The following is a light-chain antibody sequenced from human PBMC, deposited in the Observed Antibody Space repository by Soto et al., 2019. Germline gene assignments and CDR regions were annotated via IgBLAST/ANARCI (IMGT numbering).Light chain of an antibody. CDR2: DAS. CDR1: QSISSW. V-gene: IGKV1-5*01. J-gene: IGKJ1*01. Sequence: DIQMTQSPSTLSASVGDRVTITCRASQSISSWLARYQQKPGKAPKVLIYDASSLESGVPSRFSGSGSGTEFSLTISSLQPDDFATYYCQQYNHYWTFGQGTRVEIK. CDR3: QQYNHYWT.